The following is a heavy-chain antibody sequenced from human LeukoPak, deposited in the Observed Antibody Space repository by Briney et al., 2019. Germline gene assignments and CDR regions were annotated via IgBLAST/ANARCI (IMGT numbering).Heavy chain of an antibody. V-gene: IGHV3-23*01. Sequence: GGSLRLSCAASGFTFSSYAMSWVRQAPGKGLEWVSAISGSGGSTYYADSVKGRFTISRDNAKNSLYLQMNSLRAEEAAVYYCARGYGDSIHFDYWGQGTLVTVSS. CDR1: GFTFSSYA. CDR2: ISGSGGST. D-gene: IGHD4-17*01. J-gene: IGHJ4*02. CDR3: ARGYGDSIHFDY.